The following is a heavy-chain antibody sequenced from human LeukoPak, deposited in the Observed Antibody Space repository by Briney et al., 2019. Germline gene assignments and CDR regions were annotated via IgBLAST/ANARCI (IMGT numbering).Heavy chain of an antibody. CDR2: IYNSGST. V-gene: IGHV4-61*01. CDR1: GGSISSGSYY. CDR3: ARDSYSSSWYGPFDY. J-gene: IGHJ4*02. Sequence: SETLSLTCTVSGGSISSGSYYWSWIRQPPGKGLEWIGYIYNSGSTNYNPSLKSRVTISVDTSKNQFSLKLNSVTAADTAVYYCARDSYSSSWYGPFDYWGQGTLVTVSS. D-gene: IGHD6-13*01.